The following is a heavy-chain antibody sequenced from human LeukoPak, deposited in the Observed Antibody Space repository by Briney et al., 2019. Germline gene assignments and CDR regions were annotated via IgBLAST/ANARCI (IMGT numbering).Heavy chain of an antibody. CDR3: ARVEDSGGNSALSYFDY. CDR1: GFTFSSYF. J-gene: IGHJ4*02. D-gene: IGHD4-23*01. Sequence: GGSLRLSCAASGFTFSSYFMTWVRQAPGKGLEWVASINHNGNVNYYVDSVRGRFTISRDNAKNSLYLQMSNLRAEDTAVYYCARVEDSGGNSALSYFDYWGQGTLVTVSS. CDR2: INHNGNVN. V-gene: IGHV3-7*03.